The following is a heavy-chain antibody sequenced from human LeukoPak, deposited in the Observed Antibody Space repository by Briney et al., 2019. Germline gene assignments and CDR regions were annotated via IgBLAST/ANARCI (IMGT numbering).Heavy chain of an antibody. CDR1: GFTFSSYA. J-gene: IGHJ4*02. V-gene: IGHV3-23*01. Sequence: GGSLRLSCAASGFTFSSYAMSWVRQAPGKGLEWVSAISGSGGSTYYADSVKGRFTISRDNSKNTLYLQMNSLRAEDTAVYYCAKVGDLYYYGSGSYSYFDYWGQGTLVTVSS. CDR3: AKVGDLYYYGSGSYSYFDY. CDR2: ISGSGGST. D-gene: IGHD3-10*01.